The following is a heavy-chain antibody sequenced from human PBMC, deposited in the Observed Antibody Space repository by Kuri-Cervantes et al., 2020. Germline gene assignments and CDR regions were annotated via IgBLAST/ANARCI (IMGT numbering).Heavy chain of an antibody. Sequence: GGSLRLSCAASGFTFSSYAMSWVRQAPGKGLEWVSAISGSGGSTYYADSVKGRFTISRDNSKNTLYLQMNSLRAEDTAVYYCARDLWFGEPLPLGYWGQGTLVTVSS. V-gene: IGHV3-23*01. CDR3: ARDLWFGEPLPLGY. J-gene: IGHJ4*02. CDR1: GFTFSSYA. CDR2: ISGSGGST. D-gene: IGHD3-10*01.